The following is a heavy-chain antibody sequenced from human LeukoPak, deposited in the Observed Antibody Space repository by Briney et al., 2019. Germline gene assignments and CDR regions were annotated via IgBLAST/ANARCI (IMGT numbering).Heavy chain of an antibody. Sequence: PGGSLRLSCAASGFTFSSYSMNWVRQAPGKGLEWVSYISSSSSTIYYADSVKGRFTISRDNAKNSLYLQVNSLRDEDTAVYYCARDPDLRFLDSWVYWGQGTLVTVSS. V-gene: IGHV3-48*02. D-gene: IGHD3-3*01. CDR3: ARDPDLRFLDSWVY. CDR1: GFTFSSYS. CDR2: ISSSSSTI. J-gene: IGHJ4*02.